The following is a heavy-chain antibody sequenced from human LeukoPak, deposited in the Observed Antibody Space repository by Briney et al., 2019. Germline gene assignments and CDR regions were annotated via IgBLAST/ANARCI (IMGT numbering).Heavy chain of an antibody. D-gene: IGHD1-26*01. V-gene: IGHV1-46*01. CDR2: INPSGGST. CDR3: ARVRELLHFDY. CDR1: GYTFTSYY. Sequence: ASVKVSCKASGYTFTSYYMHWVRQAPGQGLEWMGIINPSGGSTSYAQKFQGRVTMTRDTSTSTVYMELSSLRSEDAAVYYCARVRELLHFDYWGQGTLVTVSS. J-gene: IGHJ4*02.